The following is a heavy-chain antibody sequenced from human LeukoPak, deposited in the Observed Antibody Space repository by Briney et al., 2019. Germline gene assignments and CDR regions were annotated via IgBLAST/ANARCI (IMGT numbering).Heavy chain of an antibody. Sequence: SETLSLTCTVSGGSISSGSYYWSWIRQPAGKGLEWIGRIYTSGSTNYNPSLKSRVTISVDTSKNQFSLKLSSVTAADTAVYYCARDYLYDSSGNLFDYWGQGTLVTVSS. D-gene: IGHD3-22*01. J-gene: IGHJ4*02. V-gene: IGHV4-61*02. CDR3: ARDYLYDSSGNLFDY. CDR2: IYTSGST. CDR1: GGSISSGSYY.